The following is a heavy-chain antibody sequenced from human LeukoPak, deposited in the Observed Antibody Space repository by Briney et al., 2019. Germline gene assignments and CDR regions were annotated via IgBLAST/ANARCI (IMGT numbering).Heavy chain of an antibody. Sequence: SETLSLTCTVSGASTSSSNYYWGWIRQPPGKGLEWIGSIYYSGYTYHNPSLKSRVTISVDTSKNQFSLKLSSVTAADTAVYYCARHLSSGSDYSGYYYYMDVWGKGTTVTVSS. CDR2: IYYSGYT. J-gene: IGHJ6*03. CDR3: ARHLSSGSDYSGYYYYMDV. CDR1: GASTSSSNYY. D-gene: IGHD1-26*01. V-gene: IGHV4-39*01.